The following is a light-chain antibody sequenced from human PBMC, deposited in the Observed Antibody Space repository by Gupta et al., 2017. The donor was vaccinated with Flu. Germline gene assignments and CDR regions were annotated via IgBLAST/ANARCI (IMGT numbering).Light chain of an antibody. CDR1: SSNIGINY. J-gene: IGLJ3*02. CDR2: MNN. Sequence: SALSPPPSASVTPGQRVTISCSGSSSNIGINYVYWYRRLPGAAPKLLIYMNNQRPSGVPDRFSGSKSGTSASLAISGLRSDDEADYYCAAWDDSLNGVVFGGGTKVTVL. V-gene: IGLV1-47*01. CDR3: AAWDDSLNGVV.